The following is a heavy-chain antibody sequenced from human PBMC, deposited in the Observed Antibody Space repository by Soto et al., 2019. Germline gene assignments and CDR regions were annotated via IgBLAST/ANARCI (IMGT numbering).Heavy chain of an antibody. D-gene: IGHD3-9*01. CDR1: GGSISSGGYY. J-gene: IGHJ6*02. Sequence: PSETLSLTCTVSGGSISSGGYYWSWIRQHPGKGLEWIGYIYYSGSTYYNPSLKSRVTISVDTSKNQFSLKLSAVTAADTAVYYCARDVFDHRRGYYYYGMDVWGQGTTVTVSS. CDR3: ARDVFDHRRGYYYYGMDV. CDR2: IYYSGST. V-gene: IGHV4-31*03.